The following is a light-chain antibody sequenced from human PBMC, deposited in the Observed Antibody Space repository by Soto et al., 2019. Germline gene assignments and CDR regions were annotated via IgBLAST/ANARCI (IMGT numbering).Light chain of an antibody. CDR2: GAS. Sequence: EIVLTQSPGTLSLSPGERATLSCRASQSVSSSYLAWYQQKPGQAPRLLIYGASSRATGLPDRFSGSGYGTDFTLTISRLEPEDFAVYYCQQYGSSPETFGQGTKLEIK. CDR1: QSVSSSY. CDR3: QQYGSSPET. J-gene: IGKJ2*01. V-gene: IGKV3-20*01.